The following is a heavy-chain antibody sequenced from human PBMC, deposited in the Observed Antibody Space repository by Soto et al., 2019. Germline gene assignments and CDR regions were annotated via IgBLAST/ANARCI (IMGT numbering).Heavy chain of an antibody. CDR2: ISGGSSVT. J-gene: IGHJ4*02. Sequence: AGESLRLSCTASGFTFSDYAMAWVRQAPGKGLEWVSTISGGSSVTYYGDSVKGRFTISRDNAKKTLFLQLNRLSAEDTATYYCAKVLSKNYYYPFDFWGQGTQVTVSS. V-gene: IGHV3-23*01. D-gene: IGHD3-10*01. CDR3: AKVLSKNYYYPFDF. CDR1: GFTFSDYA.